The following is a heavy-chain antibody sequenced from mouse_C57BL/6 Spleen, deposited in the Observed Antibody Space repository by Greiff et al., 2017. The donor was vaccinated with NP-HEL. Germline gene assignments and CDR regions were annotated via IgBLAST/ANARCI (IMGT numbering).Heavy chain of an antibody. CDR2: INSDGGST. CDR1: EYEFPSHD. V-gene: IGHV5-2*01. D-gene: IGHD6-1*01. Sequence: EVQLQQSGGGLVQPGESLKLSCESNEYEFPSHDMSWVRKTPEQRLELVAAINSDGGSTYYPDTMESRFIISRDNTKKTLYLHMSSLRSEDTALYYCARHGAVGAMDYWGQGTSVTVSA. J-gene: IGHJ4*01. CDR3: ARHGAVGAMDY.